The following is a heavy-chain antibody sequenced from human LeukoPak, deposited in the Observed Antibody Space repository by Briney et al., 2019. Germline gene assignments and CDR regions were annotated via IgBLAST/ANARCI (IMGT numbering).Heavy chain of an antibody. Sequence: GGSLRLSCVASGFTFSSYTMSWVRQAPGKGLEWVSAISGSGGSTYYADSVKGRFTISRDNSKNTLYLQMNSLRAEDTAVYYCAKDRNYDILTGYHDYWGQGTLVTVSS. J-gene: IGHJ4*02. D-gene: IGHD3-9*01. CDR1: GFTFSSYT. V-gene: IGHV3-23*01. CDR2: ISGSGGST. CDR3: AKDRNYDILTGYHDY.